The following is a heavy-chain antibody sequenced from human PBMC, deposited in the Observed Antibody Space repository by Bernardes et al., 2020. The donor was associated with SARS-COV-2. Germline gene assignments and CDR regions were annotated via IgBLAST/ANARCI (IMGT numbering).Heavy chain of an antibody. D-gene: IGHD3-10*01. Sequence: ASVKVSCKASGYSFTGYYMYWVRQAPGQGLEWMGWINPNSGATKYAPNFQDWVTITRDTSINTAYMELSRLKSDDTAIYYCASGELLHRYYGMDVWGQGTTVTVSS. V-gene: IGHV1-2*04. CDR3: ASGELLHRYYGMDV. CDR1: GYSFTGYY. J-gene: IGHJ6*02. CDR2: INPNSGAT.